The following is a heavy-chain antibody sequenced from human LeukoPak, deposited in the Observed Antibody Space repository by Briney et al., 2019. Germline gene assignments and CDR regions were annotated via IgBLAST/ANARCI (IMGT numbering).Heavy chain of an antibody. D-gene: IGHD6-13*01. J-gene: IGHJ4*02. Sequence: GESLKISCKGSGYSFTSYWIGWVRQMPGKGLEWMGIIYPGDSDTRYSPSFQGQVTISADKSISTAYLQWSSLKASDTAMYYCARLAQQLLRGVEDTSFDYWGQGTLVPVSS. V-gene: IGHV5-51*01. CDR2: IYPGDSDT. CDR3: ARLAQQLLRGVEDTSFDY. CDR1: GYSFTSYW.